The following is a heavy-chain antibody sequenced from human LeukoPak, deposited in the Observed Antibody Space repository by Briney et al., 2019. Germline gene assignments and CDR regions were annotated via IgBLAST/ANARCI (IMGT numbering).Heavy chain of an antibody. CDR3: ARDGSSRSSWYDA. V-gene: IGHV1-46*01. J-gene: IGHJ5*02. CDR2: INPSGGST. Sequence: ASVKVSCKASGYTFTSYYLHWVRQAPGQGLEWMGIINPSGGSTTYAQKFQGRVTMTRDTSTGTVYMELSSLRSEDTAVYYCARDGSSRSSWYDAWGQGTLVTVSS. CDR1: GYTFTSYY. D-gene: IGHD6-13*01.